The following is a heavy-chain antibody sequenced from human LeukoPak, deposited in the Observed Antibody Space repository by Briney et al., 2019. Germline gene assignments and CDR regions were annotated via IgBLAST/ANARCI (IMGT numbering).Heavy chain of an antibody. CDR1: GYTFTGYY. D-gene: IGHD4-23*01. CDR3: ARSLHDYGGNSQEYYFDY. Sequence: ASVKVSCKASGYTFTGYYMHWVRQAPGQGLEWMGRINPNSGGTNYAQKFQGRVTMTRDTSISTAYMELSRLRSEDTAVYYCARSLHDYGGNSQEYYFDYWGQGTLVTVSS. CDR2: INPNSGGT. J-gene: IGHJ4*02. V-gene: IGHV1-2*06.